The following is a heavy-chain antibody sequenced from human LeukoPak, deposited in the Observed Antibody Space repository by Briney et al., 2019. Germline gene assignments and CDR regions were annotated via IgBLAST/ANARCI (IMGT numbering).Heavy chain of an antibody. V-gene: IGHV4-59*01. D-gene: IGHD4-23*01. CDR2: IYYSGST. J-gene: IGHJ5*02. CDR1: GGSISSYY. Sequence: SETLSLTSTVSGGSISSYYWSWIRQPPGKGLEWIGFIYYSGSTNYNPSLKSRVTISVDTSKNQFSLKLSSVTAADTAVYYCARSKTTVVTNWFDPWGQGTLVTVSS. CDR3: ARSKTTVVTNWFDP.